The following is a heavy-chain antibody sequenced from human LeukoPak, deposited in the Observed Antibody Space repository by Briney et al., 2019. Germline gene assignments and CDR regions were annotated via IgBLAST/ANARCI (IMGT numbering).Heavy chain of an antibody. CDR2: IIPMFGTA. V-gene: IGHV1-69*05. CDR3: ARPDKLRLGELSAFDH. CDR1: GGTFNSYA. J-gene: IGHJ4*02. D-gene: IGHD3-16*02. Sequence: SVKVSCKASGGTFNSYAISWVRQAPGQGREWMGGIIPMFGTANYAQKFQGRVTITTDESTSTAYLELSSLRSEDTAVYYCARPDKLRLGELSAFDHWGQGTLVTVSS.